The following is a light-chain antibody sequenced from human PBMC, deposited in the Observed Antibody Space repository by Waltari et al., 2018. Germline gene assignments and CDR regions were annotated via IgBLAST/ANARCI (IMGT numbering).Light chain of an antibody. Sequence: DIVMTQSPDSLTVSLGERATIHCRSNQNIFPSTKNNDLLAWSQHKPGQPPRLLISLSSVQEPGVPDRFTGSGSGTYFTLNIASLQAEDVAIYYCQQYSSAVSFGGGTKV. CDR1: QNIFPSTKNNDL. CDR3: QQYSSAVS. V-gene: IGKV4-1*01. J-gene: IGKJ4*01. CDR2: LSS.